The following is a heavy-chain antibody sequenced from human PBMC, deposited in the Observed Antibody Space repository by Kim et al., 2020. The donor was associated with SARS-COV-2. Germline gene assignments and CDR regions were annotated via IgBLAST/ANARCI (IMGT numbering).Heavy chain of an antibody. CDR3: VRHRSGWIDNWFDP. V-gene: IGHV1-8*01. CDR2: MNPKSGNT. CDR1: GYTFTEYD. Sequence: ASVKVSCKASGYTFTEYDINWVRQAAGQGPEWMGWMNPKSGNTGYAQKFQGRVTMTRDISIKTAYMELRSLRSDDTAVYFCVRHRSGWIDNWFDPWGQGTLVTVSS. J-gene: IGHJ5*02. D-gene: IGHD6-19*01.